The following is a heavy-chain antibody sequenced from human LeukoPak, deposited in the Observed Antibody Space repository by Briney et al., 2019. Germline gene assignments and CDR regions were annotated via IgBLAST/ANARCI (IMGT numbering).Heavy chain of an antibody. V-gene: IGHV4-34*01. Sequence: SETLSLTCAVYGGSFSDYYWTWIRQPPGKGLEWIGEINHSGNTNYNPALKSRVTISVDTSKNQFSLKLSSVTAADTAVYYCARHPVGPRGLDVWGQGTTVTVSS. CDR1: GGSFSDYY. CDR2: INHSGNT. J-gene: IGHJ6*02. CDR3: ARHPVGPRGLDV.